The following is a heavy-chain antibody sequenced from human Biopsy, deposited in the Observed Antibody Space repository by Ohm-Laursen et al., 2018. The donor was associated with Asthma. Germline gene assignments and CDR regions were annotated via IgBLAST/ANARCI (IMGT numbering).Heavy chain of an antibody. CDR3: AKDVFPGWELRRGPDY. V-gene: IGHV3-30*18. J-gene: IGHJ4*02. Sequence: SLRLSCTASGFTFSNYGMHWVRQAPGKGLDWVAVISFDGSNKNYTDPVKGRFTISRDNSRNTLHLQMNSLRAEDTAVYYCAKDVFPGWELRRGPDYWGQGTLVTVSS. CDR2: ISFDGSNK. D-gene: IGHD1-26*01. CDR1: GFTFSNYG.